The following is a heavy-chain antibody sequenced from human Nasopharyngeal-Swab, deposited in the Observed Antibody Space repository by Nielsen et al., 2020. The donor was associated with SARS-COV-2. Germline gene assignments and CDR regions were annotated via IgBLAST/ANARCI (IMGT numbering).Heavy chain of an antibody. J-gene: IGHJ4*01. CDR2: IGSNEAET. D-gene: IGHD3-9*01. Sequence: GESLKISCAASGFTFGSYSMHWVRQAPGKGLEYVSAIGSNEAETYYADSVKGRFTISRDNSKNILYLQMGTLRPEDTAVYYCATERGNWFYFDYWGHGTLGTVSS. CDR3: ATERGNWFYFDY. CDR1: GFTFGSYS. V-gene: IGHV3-64*02.